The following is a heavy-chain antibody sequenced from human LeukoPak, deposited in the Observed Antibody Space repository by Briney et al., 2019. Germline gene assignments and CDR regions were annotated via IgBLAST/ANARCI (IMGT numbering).Heavy chain of an antibody. J-gene: IGHJ4*02. CDR3: AKDTTSAYGFDY. CDR2: IRYDGSNK. CDR1: GFTFSSYG. V-gene: IGHV3-30*02. D-gene: IGHD1-1*01. Sequence: PGGSLRLSCAASGFTFSSYGMHWVRQAPGKGLEWVAFIRYDGSNKYYADSVKGRFTISRDNSKNTLYLQMNSLRAEDTAVYYCAKDTTSAYGFDYWGQGTLVTVSS.